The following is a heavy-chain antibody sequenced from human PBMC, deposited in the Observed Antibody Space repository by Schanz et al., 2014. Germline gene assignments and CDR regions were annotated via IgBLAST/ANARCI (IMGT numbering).Heavy chain of an antibody. CDR2: ITFSGGT. J-gene: IGHJ3*02. V-gene: IGHV4-59*08. CDR3: ARPRYCTGSSCYDAFDI. D-gene: IGHD2-15*01. CDR1: GGSISSYY. Sequence: QVQLQESGPGLVRPSETLSLTCTVSGGSISSYYWSWIRQSPGKGPEWIGYITFSGGTNHNASLKSRVTIPVDTAKNHFSLKLSSVTAADTAVYYCARPRYCTGSSCYDAFDIWGQGTMVTVSS.